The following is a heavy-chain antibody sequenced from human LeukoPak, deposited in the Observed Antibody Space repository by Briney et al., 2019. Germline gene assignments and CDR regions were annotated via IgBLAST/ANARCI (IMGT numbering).Heavy chain of an antibody. CDR3: ARVKVAAIDY. J-gene: IGHJ4*02. CDR1: GGSISSYY. D-gene: IGHD6-19*01. V-gene: IGHV4-59*01. CDR2: IYYSGST. Sequence: PSETLSLTCTVSGGSISSYYWSWIRQPPGKGLEWIGYIYYSGSTNYNPSLKSRVTISVDTSKNQFSLKLSSVTAADTAVYYCARVKVAAIDYWGQGTPVTVSS.